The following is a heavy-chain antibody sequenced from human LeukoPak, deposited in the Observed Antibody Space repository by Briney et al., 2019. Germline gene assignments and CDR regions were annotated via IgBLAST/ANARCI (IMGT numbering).Heavy chain of an antibody. V-gene: IGHV3-30*02. CDR1: GFTFSSYG. D-gene: IGHD4-17*01. J-gene: IGHJ4*02. Sequence: GGSLRLSCAASGFTFSSYGMHWVRQAPGKGLEWVAFIRYDGSNKYYADSVKGRFTISRDNSKNTLYLQMNSLRAEDTAVYYCARELHDYGDYFDYWGQGTLVTVSS. CDR2: IRYDGSNK. CDR3: ARELHDYGDYFDY.